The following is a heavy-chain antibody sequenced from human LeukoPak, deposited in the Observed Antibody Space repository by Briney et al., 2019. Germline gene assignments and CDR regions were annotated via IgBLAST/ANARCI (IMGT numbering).Heavy chain of an antibody. D-gene: IGHD2-2*02. V-gene: IGHV4-34*01. CDR2: INHSGST. Sequence: SETLSLTCAVYGGSFSGYYWSWIRQPPGKWLEWIGEINHSGSTNYNPSLKSRVTISLDTSKNQFSLKLCSVSAADTAVYYCARDVACSCCRCYTYWGQGTLVTVSS. CDR1: GGSFSGYY. CDR3: ARDVACSCCRCYTY. J-gene: IGHJ4*02.